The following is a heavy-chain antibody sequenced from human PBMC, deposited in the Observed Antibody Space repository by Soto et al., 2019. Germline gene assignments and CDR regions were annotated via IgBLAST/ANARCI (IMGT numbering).Heavy chain of an antibody. D-gene: IGHD6-13*01. CDR1: GSSFRDYY. V-gene: IGHV3-11*05. Sequence: GGSLRLSCAASGSSFRDYYMSWIRQSPGKGLEWLSYITSSSSYTHYADSVKGRFTISRDNSKNTLYLQMNSLRAEDTAVYYCAKDQGSSWYEIDYWGQGTLVTVSS. CDR2: ITSSSSYT. CDR3: AKDQGSSWYEIDY. J-gene: IGHJ4*02.